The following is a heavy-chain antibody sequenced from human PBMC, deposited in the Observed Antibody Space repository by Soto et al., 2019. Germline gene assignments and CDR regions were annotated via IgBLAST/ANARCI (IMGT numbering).Heavy chain of an antibody. Sequence: SLRLSCAASGFTFSSYAMSWVRQAPGKGLEWVSAISGSGGSTYYADSVKGRFTISRDNSKNTLYLQMNSLRAEDTAVYYCAKDTGYDPAVAGTFYYYYGMDVWGQGTTVTVSS. CDR3: AKDTGYDPAVAGTFYYYYGMDV. V-gene: IGHV3-23*01. CDR1: GFTFSSYA. CDR2: ISGSGGST. J-gene: IGHJ6*02. D-gene: IGHD6-19*01.